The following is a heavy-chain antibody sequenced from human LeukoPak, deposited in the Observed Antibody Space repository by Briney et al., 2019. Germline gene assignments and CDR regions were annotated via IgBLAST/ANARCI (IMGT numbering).Heavy chain of an antibody. V-gene: IGHV3-74*01. CDR1: GFTFSSYW. Sequence: GGSLRLSCAASGFTFSSYWMHWVRQAPGKGLVWVSRINSDGSSTYYADSLKGRFTISRDNAKNTLYLQMNSLRAEDTAVYYCARDRYDILTWLDYWGQGTLVTVSS. CDR2: INSDGSST. D-gene: IGHD3-9*01. CDR3: ARDRYDILTWLDY. J-gene: IGHJ4*02.